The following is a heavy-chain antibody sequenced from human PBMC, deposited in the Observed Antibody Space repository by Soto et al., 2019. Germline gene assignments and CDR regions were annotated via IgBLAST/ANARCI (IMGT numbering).Heavy chain of an antibody. Sequence: QVQLQESGPGLVKPSETLSLTCTVSGDSISDYYWSWIRQPPWKGLEWIGYVYYDGITNYNTSLESRVTMSIDTSKNQFSLKLSSVIAADTAVYYCVSYDRQSGRYALDYWGQGTLVTVSS. CDR3: VSYDRQSGRYALDY. CDR2: VYYDGIT. J-gene: IGHJ4*02. D-gene: IGHD3-10*01. CDR1: GDSISDYY. V-gene: IGHV4-59*01.